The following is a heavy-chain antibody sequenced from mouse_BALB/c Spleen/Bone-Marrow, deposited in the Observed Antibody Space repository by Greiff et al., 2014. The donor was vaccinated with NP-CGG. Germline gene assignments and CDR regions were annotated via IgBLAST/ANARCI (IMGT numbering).Heavy chain of an antibody. CDR1: GYTFTSYW. Sequence: QVQLKESGVELAKPGASVKMSCKASGYTFTSYWMYWIKQRPGQGLEWIGYINPSTGYTEYNQKFKDKATLTADKSSNTAYMQLSSLTSEDSAVYYCARKGYGNYHYYAMDYWGQGTSVTVSS. D-gene: IGHD2-1*01. CDR2: INPSTGYT. V-gene: IGHV1-7*01. CDR3: ARKGYGNYHYYAMDY. J-gene: IGHJ4*01.